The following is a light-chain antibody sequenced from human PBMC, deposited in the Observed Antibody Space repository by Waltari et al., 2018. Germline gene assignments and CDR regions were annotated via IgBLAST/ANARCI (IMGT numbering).Light chain of an antibody. CDR3: QSYDSSRTVV. J-gene: IGLJ2*01. Sequence: QSVLTQPPSVSGAPGQRVSLSCTGRRSNLGAGYDVHWYQQIPGTAPKLLIYGSNTRPSGVPDRFSGSKSGPSASLTITGLQAEDDGDYYCQSYDSSRTVVFGGGTKLTVL. CDR2: GSN. V-gene: IGLV1-40*01. CDR1: RSNLGAGYD.